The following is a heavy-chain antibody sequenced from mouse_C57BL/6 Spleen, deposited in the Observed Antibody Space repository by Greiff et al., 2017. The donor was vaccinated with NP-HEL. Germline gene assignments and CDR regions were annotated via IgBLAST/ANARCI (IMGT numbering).Heavy chain of an antibody. V-gene: IGHV5-15*01. D-gene: IGHD2-3*01. CDR2: ISNLAYSI. CDR3: ARHDGHFDY. CDR1: GFTFSDYG. Sequence: EVKVVESGGGLVQPGGSLKLSCAASGFTFSDYGMAWVRQAPRKGPEWVAFISNLAYSIYYADTVTGRFTISRENAKNTLYLEMSSLRSEDTAMYYCARHDGHFDYWGQGTTLTVSS. J-gene: IGHJ2*01.